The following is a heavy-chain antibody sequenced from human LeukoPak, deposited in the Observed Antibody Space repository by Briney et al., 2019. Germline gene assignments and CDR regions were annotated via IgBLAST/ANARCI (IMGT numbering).Heavy chain of an antibody. CDR3: AKEYYYDSSGYRGNFDY. V-gene: IGHV3-23*01. D-gene: IGHD3-22*01. CDR1: GFSFSSYA. Sequence: GGSLRLSCAAPGFSFSSYAMSWVRQAPGKGLESVSAISGSGGSTYYADSVKGRFTISRDNSKNTLYLQMNSLRAEDTAVYYCAKEYYYDSSGYRGNFDYWGQGTLVTVSS. J-gene: IGHJ4*02. CDR2: ISGSGGST.